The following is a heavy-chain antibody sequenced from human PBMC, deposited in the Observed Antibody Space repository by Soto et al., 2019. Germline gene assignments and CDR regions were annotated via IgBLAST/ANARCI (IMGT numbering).Heavy chain of an antibody. J-gene: IGHJ6*02. D-gene: IGHD5-12*01. CDR1: GYTFTSYG. Sequence: ASVKGSFKASGYTFTSYGISWVRQAPGQGLEWMGWIRAYNGNTNYAQKLQGRVTMTTDTSTSTAYMELRSLRSDDTAVYYCAREPRDSGYNYYYYGMDVWGQGTTVTVSS. CDR3: AREPRDSGYNYYYYGMDV. CDR2: IRAYNGNT. V-gene: IGHV1-18*04.